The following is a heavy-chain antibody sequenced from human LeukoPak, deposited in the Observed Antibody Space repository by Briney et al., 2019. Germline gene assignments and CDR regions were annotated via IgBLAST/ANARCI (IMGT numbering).Heavy chain of an antibody. Sequence: GGSLRLSCAASGFTFDDYAMHWVRQAPGKGLEWVSGISWNSGSIGYADSVKGRFTISRDNAKNSLYLQMNSLRAEDTALYYCAKDKSIVATNDIDYWGRGTLVTVSS. CDR1: GFTFDDYA. D-gene: IGHD5-12*01. CDR3: AKDKSIVATNDIDY. CDR2: ISWNSGSI. V-gene: IGHV3-9*01. J-gene: IGHJ4*02.